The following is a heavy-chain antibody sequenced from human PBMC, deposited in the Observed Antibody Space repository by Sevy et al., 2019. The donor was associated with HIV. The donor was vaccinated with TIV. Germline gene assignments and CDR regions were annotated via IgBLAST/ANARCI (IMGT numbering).Heavy chain of an antibody. CDR2: INGKVRST. Sequence: GGSLGLSWAVSGFTFSGYAMNWVRQAPGKGLGWFSAINGKVRSTHYADSVEGRFTISRDNSKNTLYLQMNSLRAEDTAVYYCAKTIDSGGGVVPAANYYYYGMDVWGQGTTVTVSS. V-gene: IGHV3-23*01. CDR3: AKTIDSGGGVVPAANYYYYGMDV. CDR1: GFTFSGYA. J-gene: IGHJ6*02. D-gene: IGHD2-2*01.